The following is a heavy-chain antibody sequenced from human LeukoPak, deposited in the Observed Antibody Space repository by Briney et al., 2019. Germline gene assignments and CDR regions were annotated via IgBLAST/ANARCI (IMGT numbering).Heavy chain of an antibody. Sequence: SETLSLTCTVSGGSINTYYWSWIRQPAGKGLEWIGRIHISGHTDYNPSLKSRVTISVDTSKNQFSLKLRSVTAADTAVYYCARVMGDLASLYHMDVWGKGTTVTVSS. CDR3: ARVMGDLASLYHMDV. J-gene: IGHJ6*03. V-gene: IGHV4-4*07. D-gene: IGHD3-16*01. CDR1: GGSINTYY. CDR2: IHISGHT.